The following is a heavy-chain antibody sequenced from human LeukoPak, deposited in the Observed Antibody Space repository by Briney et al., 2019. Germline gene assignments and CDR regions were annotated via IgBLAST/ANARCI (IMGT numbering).Heavy chain of an antibody. CDR1: GGSISSGGYY. V-gene: IGHV4-31*03. CDR2: IYYSGST. Sequence: PSEILSLTCTVSGGSISSGGYYWSWIRQHPGKGLEWIGYIYYSGSTYYNPSLKSRVTISVDTSKNQFSLKLSSVTAADTAVYYCARAPPGQWELLNYWGQGTLVTVSS. J-gene: IGHJ4*02. D-gene: IGHD1-26*01. CDR3: ARAPPGQWELLNY.